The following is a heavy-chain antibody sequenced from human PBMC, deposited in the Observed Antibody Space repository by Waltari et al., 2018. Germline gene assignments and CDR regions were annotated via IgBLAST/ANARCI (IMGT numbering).Heavy chain of an antibody. D-gene: IGHD5-12*01. CDR2: IYYSGST. J-gene: IGHJ3*02. CDR3: HRDGYNLGDAFDI. Sequence: QVQLQESGPGLVKPSQTLSLTCTVSGGSISRGGYYWSWIRQHPGKGLEWIGYIYYSGSTYYNPSLKSRVTISVDTSKNQFSLKLSSVTAADTAVYYCHRDGYNLGDAFDIWGQGTMVTVSS. V-gene: IGHV4-31*03. CDR1: GGSISRGGYY.